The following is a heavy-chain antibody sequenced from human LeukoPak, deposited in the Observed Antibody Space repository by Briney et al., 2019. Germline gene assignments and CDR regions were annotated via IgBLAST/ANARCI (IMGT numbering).Heavy chain of an antibody. V-gene: IGHV3-7*01. D-gene: IGHD5-12*01. CDR2: INQDGSET. J-gene: IGHJ4*02. CDR1: GFTFSSYW. CDR3: ARGATMGD. Sequence: GGSLRLSCVASGFTFSSYWMSWARQAPGKGLEWVANINQDGSETKFADSVKGRLIISRDNAKNSLHLQMNSLRAEDTAVYYCARGATMGDWGQGTLVTVSS.